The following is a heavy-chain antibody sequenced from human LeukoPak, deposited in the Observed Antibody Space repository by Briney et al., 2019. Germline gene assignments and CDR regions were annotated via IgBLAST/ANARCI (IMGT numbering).Heavy chain of an antibody. Sequence: GGSLRLSCTASGFTFSRHWMHWVRQAPGKGLEWVSRLSTDGSRTTYADSVKGRFIISRDNAKNTVYLQMNSLRAEDTAVYYCARDAETVRAFDYWGQGTLVTVSS. D-gene: IGHD3-10*01. J-gene: IGHJ4*02. CDR3: ARDAETVRAFDY. CDR1: GFTFSRHW. CDR2: LSTDGSRT. V-gene: IGHV3-74*01.